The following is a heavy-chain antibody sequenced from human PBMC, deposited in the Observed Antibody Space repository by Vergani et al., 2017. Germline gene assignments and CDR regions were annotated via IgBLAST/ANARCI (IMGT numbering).Heavy chain of an antibody. J-gene: IGHJ4*02. D-gene: IGHD4-11*01. V-gene: IGHV3-49*04. CDR2: IWSKPYGGTT. CDR3: TRDRLDDSSAYFDY. Sequence: EVQLVESGGGLVQPGRSLRLSCSGSGFTLGDYAMTWVRQAPGKGLEWVAFIWSKPYGGTTEYAASVKGRFTISRDDSKNIAYLQMSSLKAEDTAVYYCTRDRLDDSSAYFDYWGQGTLVTVSP. CDR1: GFTLGDYA.